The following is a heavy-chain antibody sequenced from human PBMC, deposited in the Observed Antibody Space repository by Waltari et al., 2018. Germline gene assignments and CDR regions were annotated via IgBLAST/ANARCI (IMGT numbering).Heavy chain of an antibody. Sequence: QVQLQESGPGLVKPSETLSLTCTVSGGSISSYYWSWIRQPPGKGLEWIGYIYYSGSTNYNPPLKSRVTISVDTSKNQCSLKLSSVTAADTAVYYCARGEIQLWSTLYYYYGMDVWGQGTTVTVSS. V-gene: IGHV4-59*01. CDR3: ARGEIQLWSTLYYYYGMDV. D-gene: IGHD5-18*01. CDR2: IYYSGST. CDR1: GGSISSYY. J-gene: IGHJ6*02.